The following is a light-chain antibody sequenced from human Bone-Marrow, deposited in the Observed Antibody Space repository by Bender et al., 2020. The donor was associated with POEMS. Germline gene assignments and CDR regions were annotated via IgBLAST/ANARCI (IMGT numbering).Light chain of an antibody. Sequence: SYVLTQPPSVSVAPGLTATITCGGTDIGSKSVHWYQQKPGQAPVVVIYKDSERPSGIPERFSGSTSGTTVTLTISGAQIEDEADYYCYSAADNNWVFGGGTKLTVL. J-gene: IGLJ3*02. V-gene: IGLV3-27*01. CDR3: YSAADNNWV. CDR2: KDS. CDR1: DIGSKS.